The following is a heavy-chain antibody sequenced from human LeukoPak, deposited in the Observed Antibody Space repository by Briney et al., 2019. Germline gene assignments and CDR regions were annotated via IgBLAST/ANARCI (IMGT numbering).Heavy chain of an antibody. CDR2: ISSSSSYT. J-gene: IGHJ6*02. CDR3: ARRYCSSTSCYPYGMDV. Sequence: GGSLRLSCTASGFTVRTHSMSWVRQAPGKGLEWVSYISSSSSYTNYADSVKGRFTISRDNAKNSLYLQMNSLRAEDTAVYYCARRYCSSTSCYPYGMDVWGQGTTVTVSS. V-gene: IGHV3-11*03. D-gene: IGHD2-2*01. CDR1: GFTVRTHS.